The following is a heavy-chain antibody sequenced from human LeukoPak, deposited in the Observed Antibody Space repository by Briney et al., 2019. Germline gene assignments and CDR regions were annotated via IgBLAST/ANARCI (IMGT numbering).Heavy chain of an antibody. CDR3: ARARGGYLQPTNWFDP. CDR2: INPNSGGT. D-gene: IGHD1-26*01. CDR1: GYTFTGYY. Sequence: ASVKVSCKASGYTFTGYYMHWVRQAPGQGLEWMGRINPNSGGTNYAQKFQGRVTMTRDTSISTAYMELSRLRSDDTAVYYCARARGGYLQPTNWFDPWGQGTPVTVSS. V-gene: IGHV1-2*06. J-gene: IGHJ5*02.